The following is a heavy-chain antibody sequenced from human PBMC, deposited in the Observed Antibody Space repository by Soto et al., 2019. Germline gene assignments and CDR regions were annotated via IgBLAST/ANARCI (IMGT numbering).Heavy chain of an antibody. CDR2: IYYSGST. V-gene: IGHV4-30-4*01. Sequence: TLSLTCTVSGGSLSSGDYYWSWIRPPPGKGLEWIGYIYYSGSTYYNPSLKSRVTISVDTSKNQFSLKLSSVTAADTAVYYCAVVPAAIGYFRFFDPWGQGTLVTVSS. CDR3: AVVPAAIGYFRFFDP. CDR1: GGSLSSGDYY. D-gene: IGHD2-2*02. J-gene: IGHJ5*02.